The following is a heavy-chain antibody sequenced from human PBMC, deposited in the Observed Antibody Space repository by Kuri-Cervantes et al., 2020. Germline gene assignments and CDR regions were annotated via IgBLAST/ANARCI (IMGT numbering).Heavy chain of an antibody. CDR2: IIPIFGTA. CDR1: GYTLTELS. D-gene: IGHD4-17*01. Sequence: SVKVSCKVSGYTLTELSMHWVRQAPGQGLEWMGGIIPIFGTANYAQKFQGRVTITADKSTSTAYMELSSLRSDDTAVYYCSSSPGDYVAWGQGTLVTVSS. V-gene: IGHV1-69*06. J-gene: IGHJ5*02. CDR3: SSSPGDYVA.